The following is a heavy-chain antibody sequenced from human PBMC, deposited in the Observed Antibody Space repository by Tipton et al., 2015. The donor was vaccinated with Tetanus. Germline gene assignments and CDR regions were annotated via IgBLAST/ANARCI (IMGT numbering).Heavy chain of an antibody. D-gene: IGHD3-22*01. V-gene: IGHV1-46*01. CDR3: ARDPRYDSSGYSFDY. CDR1: GYTFTSYY. J-gene: IGHJ4*02. CDR2: MHPGGGST. Sequence: QSGAEVKKPGASVKLSCEASGYTFTSYYMHWVRQAPGQGLEWMGIMHPGGGSTTYAQKFQGRVTMTRDTSTSTVYMELSSLRSEDTAVYYCARDPRYDSSGYSFDYWGQGTLVTVSS.